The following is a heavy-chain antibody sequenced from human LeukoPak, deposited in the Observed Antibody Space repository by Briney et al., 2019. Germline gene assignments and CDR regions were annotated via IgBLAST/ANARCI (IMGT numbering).Heavy chain of an antibody. J-gene: IGHJ6*03. D-gene: IGHD2-2*01. V-gene: IGHV3-21*06. CDR3: ARVEATAARSYYYYYMDV. CDR2: ITTGSSYI. Sequence: GGSLRLSCSASGFSFTSYAMNWVRQAPGKGLEWVSSITTGSSYIYYADSVRGRFSVSRDNAKNSLYLEMNSLGAEDTAVYYCARVEATAARSYYYYYMDVWGKGTTVTVSS. CDR1: GFSFTSYA.